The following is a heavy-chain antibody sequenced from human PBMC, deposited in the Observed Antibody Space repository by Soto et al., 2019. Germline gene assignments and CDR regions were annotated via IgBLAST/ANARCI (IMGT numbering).Heavy chain of an antibody. CDR1: GSAISDGDYY. V-gene: IGHV4-31*03. D-gene: IGHD3-9*01. CDR3: ARPFDAPNAFDI. Sequence: SGTLCLTVTVAGSAISDGDYYWSWIRQLPGKGLEWIGNIHYSGRTYYNPSLKSRLTISVETSQNQFALTLTSVTAADTAVFYCARPFDAPNAFDIWGQGTMVTVSS. CDR2: IHYSGRT. J-gene: IGHJ3*02.